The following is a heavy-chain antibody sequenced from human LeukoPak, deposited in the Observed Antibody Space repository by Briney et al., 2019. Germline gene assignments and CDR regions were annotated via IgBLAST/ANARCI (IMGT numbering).Heavy chain of an antibody. J-gene: IGHJ4*02. CDR2: ISGSGGST. CDR3: AKDRYYYGSGSYFNIPDY. Sequence: GGSLRLSCAASGFTFSSYAMSWVRQAPGKGLEWVSAISGSGGSTYYADSVKGRFTISRDNSKNTLYLQMNSLRAEDTAVYYCAKDRYYYGSGSYFNIPDYWGQGTLVTVSS. CDR1: GFTFSSYA. D-gene: IGHD3-10*01. V-gene: IGHV3-23*01.